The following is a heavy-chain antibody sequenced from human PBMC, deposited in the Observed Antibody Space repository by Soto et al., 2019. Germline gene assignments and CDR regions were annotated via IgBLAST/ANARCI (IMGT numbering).Heavy chain of an antibody. Sequence: PSETLSLTCAVYGGSFSGYYWSLIRLPPGKGMEWIGEINHSGSTNYNPSLKSRVTISVDTSKNQFSLKLSSVTAADTAVYYCARHGMDYYDSSGYYYSPYYFDYWGQGTLVTVSS. J-gene: IGHJ4*02. CDR3: ARHGMDYYDSSGYYYSPYYFDY. CDR1: GGSFSGYY. D-gene: IGHD3-22*01. V-gene: IGHV4-34*01. CDR2: INHSGST.